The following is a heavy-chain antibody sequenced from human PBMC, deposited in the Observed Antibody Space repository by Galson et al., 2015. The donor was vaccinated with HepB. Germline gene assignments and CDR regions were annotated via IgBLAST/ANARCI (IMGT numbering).Heavy chain of an antibody. CDR3: AKDIGRYYDFWSGYGLTYDFGLDV. J-gene: IGHJ6*02. V-gene: IGHV3-9*01. Sequence: SLRLSCAGPGFNFTDYGLHWVRQAPGKALQWVPGISWNSASVAYADSVKGRFTTSRDNAKNSLFLQMNSLRAEDTALYYCAKDIGRYYDFWSGYGLTYDFGLDVWGQGTTVTVS. CDR1: GFNFTDYG. CDR2: ISWNSASV. D-gene: IGHD3-3*01.